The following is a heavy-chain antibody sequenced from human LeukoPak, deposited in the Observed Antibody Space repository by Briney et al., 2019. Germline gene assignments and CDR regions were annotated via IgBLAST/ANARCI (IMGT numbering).Heavy chain of an antibody. CDR3: AKDLPAARPQAFDI. CDR1: GFTFSSYG. J-gene: IGHJ3*02. Sequence: PGGSLRLSCAASGFTFSSYGMHWVRQAPGKGLEWVAVISYDGSNKYYADSVKGRFTISRDNSKNTLSLQMNSLRAEDTAVYYCAKDLPAARPQAFDIWGQGTMVTVSS. V-gene: IGHV3-30*18. D-gene: IGHD2-2*02. CDR2: ISYDGSNK.